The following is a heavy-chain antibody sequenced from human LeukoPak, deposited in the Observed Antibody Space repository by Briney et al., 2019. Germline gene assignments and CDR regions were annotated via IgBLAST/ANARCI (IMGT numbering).Heavy chain of an antibody. CDR2: IYHSGST. Sequence: SETLSLTCTVSGGSISSSNWWGWVRQPPGKGLEWIGEIYHSGSTNYNPSLKSRVTISVDKSKNQFSLKLSSVTAADTAVYYCARGARLKYSSSPDYYYMDVWGKGTTVTISS. V-gene: IGHV4-4*02. CDR1: GGSISSSNW. CDR3: ARGARLKYSSSPDYYYMDV. D-gene: IGHD6-13*01. J-gene: IGHJ6*03.